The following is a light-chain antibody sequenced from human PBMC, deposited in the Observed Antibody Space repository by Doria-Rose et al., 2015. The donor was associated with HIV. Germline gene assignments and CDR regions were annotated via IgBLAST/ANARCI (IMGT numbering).Light chain of an antibody. CDR1: QSFSSTY. J-gene: IGKJ1*01. CDR2: DGS. Sequence: TQSPGTLSLSPGERATLSCRASQSFSSTYLAWYQQKPGQAPSLLIYDGSTRATGIPDRLSASGSRTDFTLTINRLEPEDFALYYCHQYGTSWTFGQGTKVEI. CDR3: HQYGTSWT. V-gene: IGKV3-20*01.